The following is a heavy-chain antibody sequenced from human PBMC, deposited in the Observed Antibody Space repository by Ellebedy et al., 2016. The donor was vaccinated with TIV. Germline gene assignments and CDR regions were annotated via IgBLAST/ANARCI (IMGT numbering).Heavy chain of an antibody. CDR2: ISYDGNSK. CDR3: ARDLDKSRGWYGGAAY. Sequence: PGGSLRLSCAASGFTFNSYAMHWVRQAPGKGLEWVAVISYDGNSKYYADSVKGRFTISRDNSMTTLYLEMNSLRAEDTDVYYCARDLDKSRGWYGGAAYWGQGTLVTVSS. V-gene: IGHV3-30-3*01. D-gene: IGHD6-19*01. J-gene: IGHJ4*02. CDR1: GFTFNSYA.